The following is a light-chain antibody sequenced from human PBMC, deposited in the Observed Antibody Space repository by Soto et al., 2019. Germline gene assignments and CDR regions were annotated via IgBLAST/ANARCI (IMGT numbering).Light chain of an antibody. V-gene: IGLV2-14*01. CDR3: SSYTTTGTLV. Sequence: QSAVTQPASVTGSPGQSITISCTGTSSDVGGYNHVSWYRQHPGKAPKLMIYEVTNRPSGVSNRFSGSKSGNTASLTISGLQADEEADYYCSSYTTTGTLVFGTGTKVTVL. CDR1: SSDVGGYNH. CDR2: EVT. J-gene: IGLJ1*01.